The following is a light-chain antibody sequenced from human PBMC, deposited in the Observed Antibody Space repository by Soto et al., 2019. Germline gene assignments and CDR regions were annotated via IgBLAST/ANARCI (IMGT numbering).Light chain of an antibody. CDR2: EVS. Sequence: QSALTQPASVSGSPGQSITISCTGTSSDVGYYNYVSWYQQHPGKAPKLMIYEVSNRPSGVSYRFSGSKSGNTASLAISGLQAEYEADYYCSSYTTSSTQVFGGGTKLTVL. CDR1: SSDVGYYNY. V-gene: IGLV2-14*01. J-gene: IGLJ3*02. CDR3: SSYTTSSTQV.